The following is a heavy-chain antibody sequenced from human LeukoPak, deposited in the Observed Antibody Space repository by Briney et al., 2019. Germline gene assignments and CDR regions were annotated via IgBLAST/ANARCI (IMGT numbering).Heavy chain of an antibody. V-gene: IGHV1-18*01. CDR3: ARSLLGIVLTHPFDY. D-gene: IGHD2-8*01. CDR1: GYTFTSYG. Sequence: ASVKVSCKASGYTFTSYGISWVRQAPGQGLEWRGWISAYNGNTNYAQKLQGRVTMTTDTSTSTAYMELRSLRSDDTAVYYCARSLLGIVLTHPFDYWGQGTLVTVSS. CDR2: ISAYNGNT. J-gene: IGHJ4*02.